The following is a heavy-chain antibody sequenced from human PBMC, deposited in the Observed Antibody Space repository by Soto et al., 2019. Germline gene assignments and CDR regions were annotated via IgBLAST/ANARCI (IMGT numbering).Heavy chain of an antibody. V-gene: IGHV1-18*01. CDR2: ISAYNGNT. CDR1: GYTFTRDG. D-gene: IGHD2-15*01. CDR3: GKALYCSGGSCRMDV. Sequence: ASVKGSCKTSGYTFTRDGISWVRQAPGQGLEWMGWISAYNGNTNYAQNLQGRVTMTTDTSTSTAYMELRSLRSDDTAVYYCGKALYCSGGSCRMDVWGQGTTVTVSS. J-gene: IGHJ6*02.